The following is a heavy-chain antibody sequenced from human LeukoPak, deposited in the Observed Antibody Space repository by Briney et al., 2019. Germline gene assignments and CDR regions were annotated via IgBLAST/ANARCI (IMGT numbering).Heavy chain of an antibody. CDR3: ARGEGHHYDSSGYSGD. J-gene: IGHJ4*02. Sequence: AGGSLRLSCVASGFTFSSHHMNWVRQTPGKGLESVATIKPDGSEKYYVDSVKGRFTISRDNAKSSLYLQMNSLRAEDTAVYYCARGEGHHYDSSGYSGDWGQGTLVTVSS. D-gene: IGHD3-22*01. CDR2: IKPDGSEK. V-gene: IGHV3-7*01. CDR1: GFTFSSHH.